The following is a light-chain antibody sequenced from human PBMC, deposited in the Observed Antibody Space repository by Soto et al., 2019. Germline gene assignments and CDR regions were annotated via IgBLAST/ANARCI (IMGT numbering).Light chain of an antibody. CDR1: QSVSSSY. CDR2: GAS. Sequence: EIVLTQSPGTLSLTPGERATLSCMASQSVSSSYLAWYQQKPGQAPRLLIYGASSRYTGIPDRFSGSGSGTDFTLTISRLEPEEFAVYYCQQYGSSPVTFGPGTKVDIK. J-gene: IGKJ3*01. CDR3: QQYGSSPVT. V-gene: IGKV3-20*01.